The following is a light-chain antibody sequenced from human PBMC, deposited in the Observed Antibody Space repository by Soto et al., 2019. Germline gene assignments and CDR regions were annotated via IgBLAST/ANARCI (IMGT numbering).Light chain of an antibody. J-gene: IGLJ1*01. Sequence: QSVLTQPPSVSGAPGQRVTISCTGSNSNIGSGYDVHWYQQRPGGAPKLLIFGNSNRPSGVPDRFSGSKSDTSASLAITGLQAEDEADYYCQSYDIMMSPYNYVFGTGTKVTVL. V-gene: IGLV1-40*01. CDR1: NSNIGSGYD. CDR2: GNS. CDR3: QSYDIMMSPYNYV.